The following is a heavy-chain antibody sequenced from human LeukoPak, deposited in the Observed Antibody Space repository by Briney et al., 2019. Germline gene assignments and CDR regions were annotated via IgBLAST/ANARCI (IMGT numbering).Heavy chain of an antibody. J-gene: IGHJ6*02. CDR3: ARAPSYNSARLDV. CDR1: GGSLSSYY. Sequence: SETLSLTCTVSGGSLSSYYWTWVRQPAGKGLEWIGRIYTSGGTNYNPSLKSRVTMSVDTSENRFSLKLTSVTAADTAVYYCARAPSYNSARLDVWGQGTTVTVSS. D-gene: IGHD1-1*01. CDR2: IYTSGGT. V-gene: IGHV4-4*07.